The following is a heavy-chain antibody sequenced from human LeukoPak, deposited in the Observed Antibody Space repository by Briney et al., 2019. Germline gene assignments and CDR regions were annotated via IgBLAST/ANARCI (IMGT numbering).Heavy chain of an antibody. CDR2: INPSGANT. CDR3: ARETPSRYFDY. Sequence: ASVKVSCKASGYTFAKHYMIWVRQAPGQGLEWMGIINPSGANTNYAQKFQGRVTMTRDTSTSTVFLELSSLRSEDTAMYYCARETPSRYFDYWGQGTLVTVSS. CDR1: GYTFAKHY. D-gene: IGHD4-23*01. V-gene: IGHV1-46*01. J-gene: IGHJ4*02.